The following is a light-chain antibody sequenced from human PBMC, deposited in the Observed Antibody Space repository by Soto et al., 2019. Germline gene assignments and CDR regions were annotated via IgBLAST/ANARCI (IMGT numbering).Light chain of an antibody. Sequence: EVVMTQSPATLSVSPGERATLSCRASQSISRSYLAWYQQKPGQAPRLLIYGASSRAPGIPDRFSGSGSGTDFTLSISRLEPEDFAVYYCQQYGSSPQTFGQGTKVDIK. V-gene: IGKV3-20*01. CDR1: QSISRSY. CDR2: GAS. J-gene: IGKJ1*01. CDR3: QQYGSSPQT.